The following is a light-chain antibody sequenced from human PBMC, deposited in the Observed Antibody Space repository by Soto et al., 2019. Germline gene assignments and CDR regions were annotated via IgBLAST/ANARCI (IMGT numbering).Light chain of an antibody. J-gene: IGKJ1*01. CDR1: QSVLYSSNNKNY. CDR2: WAS. Sequence: DIVMTQSPDSLAVSLGERATIYCKSSQSVLYSSNNKNYLAWYQQKPGQPPKLLIYWASTRESGVPDRFSGSGSGTDFTLTISSLQAEDVAVYYCQQYYSTLVSFGQGTKVEIK. CDR3: QQYYSTLVS. V-gene: IGKV4-1*01.